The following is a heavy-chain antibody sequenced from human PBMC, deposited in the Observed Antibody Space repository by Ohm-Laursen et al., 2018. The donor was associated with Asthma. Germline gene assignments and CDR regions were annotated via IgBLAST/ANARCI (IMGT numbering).Heavy chain of an antibody. Sequence: TLSLTCTVSGGSISSGGDYWSWIRQPPGKGLEWIGYIYSTGSTNYNPSLESRVTISIDTSTNQFSLKLSSVTAADTAVYYCARDWSYYYDSSGYSHAFDIWGQGTKVTVSS. CDR2: IYSTGST. D-gene: IGHD3-22*01. CDR3: ARDWSYYYDSSGYSHAFDI. CDR1: GGSISSGGDY. J-gene: IGHJ3*02. V-gene: IGHV4-61*08.